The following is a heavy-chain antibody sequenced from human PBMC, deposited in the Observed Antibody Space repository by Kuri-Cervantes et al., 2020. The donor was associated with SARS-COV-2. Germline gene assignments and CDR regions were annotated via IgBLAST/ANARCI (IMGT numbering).Heavy chain of an antibody. Sequence: SVKVSCKPSRGTFSTHGVGWVRQAPGQGLEWLGGIVPMFGTLDYAQSFQGRVTTTADKSTNTVYMELKSLTSQDTAVYFCARDYGNVHFDSWGQGTLVTVSS. CDR2: IVPMFGTL. J-gene: IGHJ4*02. D-gene: IGHD4-17*01. CDR3: ARDYGNVHFDS. CDR1: RGTFSTHG. V-gene: IGHV1-69*06.